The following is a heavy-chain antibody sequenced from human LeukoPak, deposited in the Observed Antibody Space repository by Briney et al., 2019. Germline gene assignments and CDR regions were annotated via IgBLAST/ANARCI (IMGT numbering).Heavy chain of an antibody. J-gene: IGHJ5*02. Sequence: SETLSLTCAVYGGSFSGYYWSWIRQPPGKGLEWIGEINHSGSTNYNPSLKSRVTISVDTSKNQFSLKLSSVTAADTAVYYCARRGGHSWDVGNWFDPWGQGTLVTVSS. D-gene: IGHD6-13*01. CDR2: INHSGST. CDR1: GGSFSGYY. V-gene: IGHV4-34*01. CDR3: ARRGGHSWDVGNWFDP.